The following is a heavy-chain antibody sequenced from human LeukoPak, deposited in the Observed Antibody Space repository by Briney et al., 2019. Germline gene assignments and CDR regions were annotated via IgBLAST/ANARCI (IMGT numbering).Heavy chain of an antibody. CDR1: GGSFSGYY. CDR3: ARGEVAYSSPQNWFDP. Sequence: PSETLSLTCAVYGGSFSGYYWSWIRQPPGKGLEWIGEINHSGSTNYNPSLKSRVTISVDTSKNQFSLKLSSVTAADTAVYYCARGEVAYSSPQNWFDPWGQGTLVTVSS. D-gene: IGHD6-13*01. CDR2: INHSGST. J-gene: IGHJ5*02. V-gene: IGHV4-34*01.